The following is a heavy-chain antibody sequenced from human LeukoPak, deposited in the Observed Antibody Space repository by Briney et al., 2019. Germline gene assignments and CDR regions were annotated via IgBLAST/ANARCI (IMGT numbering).Heavy chain of an antibody. V-gene: IGHV4-59*01. CDR1: GGSISSYY. CDR3: ARVGDWNDLVY. D-gene: IGHD1-1*01. J-gene: IGHJ4*02. CDR2: LYYTGTT. Sequence: PSETLSLTCTVSGGSISSYYWSWIRQVPGKGLEWIGYLYYTGTTNSHPSLKSRVTISVDTPKNQFSLKLRSVSAADTAVYYCARVGDWNDLVYWGQGTLVTVCS.